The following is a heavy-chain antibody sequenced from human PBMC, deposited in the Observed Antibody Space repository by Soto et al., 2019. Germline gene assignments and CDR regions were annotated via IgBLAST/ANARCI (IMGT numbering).Heavy chain of an antibody. CDR1: GVTLTNVC. CDR3: SHRYSQYFNS. D-gene: IGHD3-16*02. J-gene: IGHJ4*02. Sequence: GGSVRLSCEVSGVTLTNVCMNWVRQAPGKGQEWVGRIKSNIDGGTTDYAAPVKGRFTVSRDDSENTLYLQMNSLKTEDTVVYYCSHRYSQYFNSWCKGTLVTVSS. CDR2: IKSNIDGGTT. V-gene: IGHV3-15*07.